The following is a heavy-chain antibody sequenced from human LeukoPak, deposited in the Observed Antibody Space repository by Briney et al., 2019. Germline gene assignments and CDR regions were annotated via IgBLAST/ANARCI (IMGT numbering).Heavy chain of an antibody. J-gene: IGHJ4*02. V-gene: IGHV1-18*01. Sequence: TSVKVSCKASGYTFTSYGVVWVCQAPGQGLEWMGWISGYNGNTNYAQKFQGRVTITADESTSTAYMELSSLRSEDTAVYYCARKDSVSGSYDYWGQGTLVTVSS. CDR3: ARKDSVSGSYDY. CDR1: GYTFTSYG. D-gene: IGHD1-26*01. CDR2: ISGYNGNT.